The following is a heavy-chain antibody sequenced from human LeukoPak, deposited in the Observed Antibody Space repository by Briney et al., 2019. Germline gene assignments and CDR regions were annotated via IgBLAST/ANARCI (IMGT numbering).Heavy chain of an antibody. CDR1: GFTFSSYW. V-gene: IGHV3-7*01. Sequence: GGSLRLSCAASGFTFSSYWMSWVRQAPGKGLEWVANIKQDGSEKYYVDSVKGRFTISRDNAKNSLFLQMNSLRAEDTAVYYCARDPRSESYYAEYFQHWGQGTLVTVSS. CDR2: IKQDGSEK. J-gene: IGHJ1*01. CDR3: ARDPRSESYYAEYFQH. D-gene: IGHD1-26*01.